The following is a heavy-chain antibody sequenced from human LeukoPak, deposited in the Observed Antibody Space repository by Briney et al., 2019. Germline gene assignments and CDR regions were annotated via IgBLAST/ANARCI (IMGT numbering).Heavy chain of an antibody. J-gene: IGHJ4*02. CDR3: TRGSSGRRDN. D-gene: IGHD6-19*01. Sequence: ASVKVSCKASGYTFTSCDINWVRQATGQGLEWMGWMNPNSGNTGYVQSFQGRITMTRDISIGTASMELSNLPSEDTAIYSCTRGSSGRRDNWGQGTLVTVSA. CDR2: MNPNSGNT. V-gene: IGHV1-8*01. CDR1: GYTFTSCD.